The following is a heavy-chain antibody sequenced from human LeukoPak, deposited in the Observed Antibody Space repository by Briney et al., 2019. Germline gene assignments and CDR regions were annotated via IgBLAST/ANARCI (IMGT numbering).Heavy chain of an antibody. CDR1: GDSISSYY. D-gene: IGHD1-14*01. J-gene: IGHJ4*02. Sequence: SETLSLTCTVSGDSISSYYWSWIRQPPGKGLEWVGYIYESDRTNHNPSLKSRVTISADTSKNQFSLKLSSVTAADTAVYYCARGGVTLDYWGQGTLVTVSS. V-gene: IGHV4-59*01. CDR2: IYESDRT. CDR3: ARGGVTLDY.